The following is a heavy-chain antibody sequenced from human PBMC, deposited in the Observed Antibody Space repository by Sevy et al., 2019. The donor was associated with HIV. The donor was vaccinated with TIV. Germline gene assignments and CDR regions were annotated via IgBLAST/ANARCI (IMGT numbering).Heavy chain of an antibody. CDR1: GGSISSGVYS. Sequence: SETLSLTCAVSGGSISSGVYSWNWIRQSPGKGLEWIGYIYHTGSTYYNPSLKSRLTMSVDTSKNQFSLKMNSLTAADTAVYYCARDGGTLTTPGAFDFWGQGTMVTVSS. V-gene: IGHV4-30-2*06. CDR2: IYHTGST. J-gene: IGHJ3*01. D-gene: IGHD4-4*01. CDR3: ARDGGTLTTPGAFDF.